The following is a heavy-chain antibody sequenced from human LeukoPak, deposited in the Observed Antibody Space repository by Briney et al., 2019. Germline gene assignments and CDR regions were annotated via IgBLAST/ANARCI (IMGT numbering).Heavy chain of an antibody. Sequence: ASVKVPCKASGYTFTGYYMHWARQAPGQGLGWMGWINPNSGGTNYAQKFQGRVTMTRDTSISTAYMELSRLRSDDTAVYYCARGVCSGGSCYSHYYYYYYMDVWGKGTTVTVSS. D-gene: IGHD2-15*01. J-gene: IGHJ6*03. V-gene: IGHV1-2*02. CDR2: INPNSGGT. CDR3: ARGVCSGGSCYSHYYYYYYMDV. CDR1: GYTFTGYY.